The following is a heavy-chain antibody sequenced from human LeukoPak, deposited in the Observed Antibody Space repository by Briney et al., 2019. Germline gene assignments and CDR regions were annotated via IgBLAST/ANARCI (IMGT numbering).Heavy chain of an antibody. V-gene: IGHV3-30*03. D-gene: IGHD3/OR15-3a*01. Sequence: GGSLRLSCAASGFTFSSYGMHWVRQAPGKGLEWVAVISYDGSNKYYADSVKGRFTISRDNSKNTLYLQMNSLRAEDTAVYYCARDLDLRSALVGGQGTLVTVSS. CDR2: ISYDGSNK. CDR1: GFTFSSYG. J-gene: IGHJ4*02. CDR3: ARDLDLRSALV.